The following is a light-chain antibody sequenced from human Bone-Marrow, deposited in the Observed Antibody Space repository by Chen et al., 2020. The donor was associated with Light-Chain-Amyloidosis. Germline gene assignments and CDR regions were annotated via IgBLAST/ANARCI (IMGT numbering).Light chain of an antibody. V-gene: IGLV2-14*01. Sequence: QSSLTQPASVSWSPGPSITISCTATSSDVGGYNYVSWYQQHPGKAPKLMIYDVSNRPSGVSNRFSGSKSGNTASLTISGLQAEDEADYYCSSYTSSSTLVVFGGGTKLTVL. CDR1: SSDVGGYNY. CDR2: DVS. CDR3: SSYTSSSTLVV. J-gene: IGLJ2*01.